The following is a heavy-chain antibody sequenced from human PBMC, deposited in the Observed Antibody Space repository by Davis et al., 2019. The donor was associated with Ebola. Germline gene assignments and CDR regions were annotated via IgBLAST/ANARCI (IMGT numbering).Heavy chain of an antibody. Sequence: ASVKVSCKASGYTFTGYYMHWVRQAPGQGLEWMGWINPNSGGTNYAQKFQGWVTMTRDTSISTAYMELGRLRSDDTAVYYCAGDRLGSYCSGGSCYSLGYGMDVWGQGTTVTVSS. D-gene: IGHD2-15*01. J-gene: IGHJ6*02. CDR1: GYTFTGYY. V-gene: IGHV1-2*04. CDR3: AGDRLGSYCSGGSCYSLGYGMDV. CDR2: INPNSGGT.